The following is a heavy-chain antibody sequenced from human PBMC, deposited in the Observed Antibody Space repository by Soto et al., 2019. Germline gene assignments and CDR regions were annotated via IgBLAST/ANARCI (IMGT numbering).Heavy chain of an antibody. CDR2: IWYDGSNK. Sequence: GGYLRLSCAAYGFTFSSYGMHWVRQAPGKGLEWVAVIWYDGSNKYYADSVRGRFTISRDNSKNTLYLQMNSLRAEDTAVYYCARESTQGIAVAGTEIDYWGQGT. CDR1: GFTFSSYG. J-gene: IGHJ4*02. V-gene: IGHV3-33*01. D-gene: IGHD6-19*01. CDR3: ARESTQGIAVAGTEIDY.